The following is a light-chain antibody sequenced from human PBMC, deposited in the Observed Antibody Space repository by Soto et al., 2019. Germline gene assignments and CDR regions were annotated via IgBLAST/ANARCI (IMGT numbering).Light chain of an antibody. CDR3: QQYYSYPLT. V-gene: IGKV1-6*01. CDR2: AAS. Sequence: AIQMTQSPSSLSASVGDRVTITCRASQGIRNDLAWYQQKPGKAPKLLIYAASTLQSGVPSRFRGSGSGTDLTLTISCMQSEDFETYYCQQYYSYPLTFGGGTKVDIK. J-gene: IGKJ4*01. CDR1: QGIRND.